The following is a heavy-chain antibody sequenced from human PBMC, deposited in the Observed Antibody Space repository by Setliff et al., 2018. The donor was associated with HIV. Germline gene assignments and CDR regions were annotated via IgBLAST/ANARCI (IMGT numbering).Heavy chain of an antibody. CDR2: IYYSGTT. V-gene: IGHV4-38-2*02. Sequence: SETLSLTCTVSEYSISDGHYWGWIRQPPGKGLEWIASIYYSGTTYYNPSLKSRVTMSVDMSKNQFSLKLISVTAADTAVYYCARREYSSSSPPFDYWGQGTLVTVSS. D-gene: IGHD6-6*01. J-gene: IGHJ4*02. CDR1: EYSISDGHY. CDR3: ARREYSSSSPPFDY.